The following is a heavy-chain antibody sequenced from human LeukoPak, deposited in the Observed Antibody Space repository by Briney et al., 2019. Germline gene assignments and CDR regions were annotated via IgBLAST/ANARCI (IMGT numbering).Heavy chain of an antibody. J-gene: IGHJ5*02. V-gene: IGHV1-69*05. CDR1: GGTFSSYA. CDR3: ASSYYYDSSGYLPFNWFDP. Sequence: SVKVSCKASGGTFSSYAISWVRQAPGQGLEWMGGIIPIFGTANYAQKSQGRVTITTDESPSTAYMELSSLRSEDTAVYYCASSYYYDSSGYLPFNWFDPWGQGTLVTVSS. CDR2: IIPIFGTA. D-gene: IGHD3-22*01.